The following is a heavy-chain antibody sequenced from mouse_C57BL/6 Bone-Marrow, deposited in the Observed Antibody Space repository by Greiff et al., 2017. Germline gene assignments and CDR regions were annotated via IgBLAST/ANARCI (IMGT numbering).Heavy chain of an antibody. V-gene: IGHV5-17*01. D-gene: IGHD1-1*01. CDR2: ISSCSSTI. J-gene: IGHJ3*01. Sequence: EVHLVESGGGLVKPGGSLTLSCAASGFTFSDYGMHWVRQAPEKGLEWVAYISSCSSTIYYAATVKGRFTISRDNAKNTLFLQMSSLRTKDTAVAYCERQEDYGSSFPFAYWGQGTLVTVSA. CDR1: GFTFSDYG. CDR3: ERQEDYGSSFPFAY.